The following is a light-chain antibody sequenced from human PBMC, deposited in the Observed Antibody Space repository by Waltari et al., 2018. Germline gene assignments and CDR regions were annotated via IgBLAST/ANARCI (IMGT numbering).Light chain of an antibody. CDR1: QSVRSN. Sequence: EIVMTQSPATLSVSPWETATLSCRASQSVRSNLAWYQQKPGQAPSLLIHGASTRATGVPARFSGSGSGTEFTLTISSLQSEDFAVYYCQQYDNWLLTFGGGTKVEI. CDR2: GAS. CDR3: QQYDNWLLT. J-gene: IGKJ4*01. V-gene: IGKV3-15*01.